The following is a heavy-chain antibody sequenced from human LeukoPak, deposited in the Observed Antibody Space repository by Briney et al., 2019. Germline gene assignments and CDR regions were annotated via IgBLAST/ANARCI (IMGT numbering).Heavy chain of an antibody. V-gene: IGHV3-7*01. CDR3: ARLSAYYFGSYFYYYMDV. CDR2: IKQDGIEK. Sequence: GGSLRLSCAASGFSFSSYWMTWVRQAPGKGPEWVANIKQDGIEKYSVDSVKGRFTISRDNAKNSVYLQMNSLRAEDTALYYCARLSAYYFGSYFYYYMDVWGKGTTVTVSS. J-gene: IGHJ6*03. CDR1: GFSFSSYW. D-gene: IGHD3-10*01.